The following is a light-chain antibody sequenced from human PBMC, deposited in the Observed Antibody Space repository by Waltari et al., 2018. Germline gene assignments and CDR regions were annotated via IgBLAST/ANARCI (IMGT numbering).Light chain of an antibody. CDR2: DAS. V-gene: IGLV2-14*03. Sequence: QSALPPPASVSGSPGPSIPLYCTAPSRDDGGHNYHSWYQPHPGKAPTRLIYDASNRPSGVSNRFSGSKSGNTASLTISGLQAEDEADYYCSSYTSSSIVFGGGTKLTVL. CDR1: SRDDGGHNY. J-gene: IGLJ2*01. CDR3: SSYTSSSIV.